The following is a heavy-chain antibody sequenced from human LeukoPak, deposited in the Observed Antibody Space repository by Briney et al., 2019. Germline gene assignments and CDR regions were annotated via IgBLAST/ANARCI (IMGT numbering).Heavy chain of an antibody. V-gene: IGHV4-34*01. CDR1: GGSFSGYY. Sequence: SETLSLTCAVYGGSFSGYYWSWLPQPPGKGLKWIGEINHSGSTNYHPSLKSRVTISVDTSKNQFSLKLSSVTAADPAAYYCARGRSGSYYRGRYFDYWGQGTLVTVSS. D-gene: IGHD1-26*01. CDR2: INHSGST. CDR3: ARGRSGSYYRGRYFDY. J-gene: IGHJ4*02.